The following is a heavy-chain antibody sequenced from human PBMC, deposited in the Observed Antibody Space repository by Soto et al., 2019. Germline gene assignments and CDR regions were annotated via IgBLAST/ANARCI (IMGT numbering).Heavy chain of an antibody. Sequence: PSQTLSLTCAVSGGSISTIDWWTWVRQPPGKGLQWIGEIYHTGSTNYNPSLQSRVTISIDESRTSFSLNLDSVTAADTAVYYCAARRDGGPVWGQGTLVTVSS. J-gene: IGHJ4*02. CDR1: GGSISTIDW. CDR2: IYHTGST. D-gene: IGHD4-17*01. V-gene: IGHV4-4*02. CDR3: AARRDGGPV.